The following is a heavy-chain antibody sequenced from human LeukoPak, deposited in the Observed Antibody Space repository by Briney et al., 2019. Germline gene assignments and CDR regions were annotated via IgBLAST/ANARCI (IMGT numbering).Heavy chain of an antibody. Sequence: PSETLSLTCTVSGYSISSGYYWGWIRQPPGKGLEWIGSIYHSGSTYYNPSLKSRVTISVDTSKNQFSLKLSSVTAADTAVYYCAREKYYYGSGSHFDYWGQGTLVTVSS. J-gene: IGHJ4*02. CDR2: IYHSGST. V-gene: IGHV4-38-2*02. CDR3: AREKYYYGSGSHFDY. CDR1: GYSISSGYY. D-gene: IGHD3-10*01.